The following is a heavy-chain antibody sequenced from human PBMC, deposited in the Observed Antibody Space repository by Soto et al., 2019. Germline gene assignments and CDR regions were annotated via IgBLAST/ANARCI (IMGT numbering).Heavy chain of an antibody. CDR2: INPNSVDT. CDR1: VFSVDTTYC. V-gene: IGHV1-2*02. Sequence: QVQLVQSGAEVKKPGASVKVSCKASVFSVDTTYCIHWVRRAPGRGLEWMGSINPNSVDTNYAQNFQGRVTMTRDTSISTAYMEVSSLTSDDTAVYYCGSPRSGPSPDVGHWGHGTVVTVSS. D-gene: IGHD2-15*01. J-gene: IGHJ4*01. CDR3: GSPRSGPSPDVGH.